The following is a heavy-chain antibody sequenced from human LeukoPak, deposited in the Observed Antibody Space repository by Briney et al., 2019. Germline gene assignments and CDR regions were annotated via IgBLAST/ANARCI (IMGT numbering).Heavy chain of an antibody. CDR3: ARGGGGMVANNWFDP. J-gene: IGHJ5*02. D-gene: IGHD3-16*01. CDR1: GFTFTSSA. CDR2: IVVGSSNT. V-gene: IGHV1-58*02. Sequence: GTSVKVSCKASGFTFTSSAMQWVRQARGQRLEWIGWIVVGSSNTGYAQKFQGRVTMTRNTSISTAYMELSSLRSEDTAVYYCARGGGGMVANNWFDPWGQGTLVTVSS.